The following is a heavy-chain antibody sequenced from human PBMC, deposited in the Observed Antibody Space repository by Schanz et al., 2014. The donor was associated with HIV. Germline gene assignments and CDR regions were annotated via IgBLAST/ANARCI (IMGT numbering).Heavy chain of an antibody. CDR1: GGSISSGDYS. J-gene: IGHJ4*02. CDR2: ISYSGTI. D-gene: IGHD3-16*02. Sequence: QLQLQESGSGLVKPSQTLSLTCAVSGGSISSGDYSWSWIRQPPGKGLEWIGDISYSGTINYNPSLESRVILSLATSKNQFSLKMTSVTAADTAVYYCARGFSFLRGRYPQYYFDNWGQGTLVTVSS. V-gene: IGHV4-30-2*03. CDR3: ARGFSFLRGRYPQYYFDN.